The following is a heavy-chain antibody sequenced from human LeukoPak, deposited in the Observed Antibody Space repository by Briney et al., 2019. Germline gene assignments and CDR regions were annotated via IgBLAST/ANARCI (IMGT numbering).Heavy chain of an antibody. J-gene: IGHJ5*02. V-gene: IGHV3-53*01. CDR3: ARDPRNKGLDP. CDR1: GFTVSSIH. Sequence: GGSLRLPCAASGFTVSSIHMVWVRQAPGKGLEWVSVTYTGGNSYYADSVKGRFTISRDNAKNTLYLQMNGLRVEDTAVYYCARDPRNKGLDPWGQGTLVTVSS. CDR2: TYTGGNS.